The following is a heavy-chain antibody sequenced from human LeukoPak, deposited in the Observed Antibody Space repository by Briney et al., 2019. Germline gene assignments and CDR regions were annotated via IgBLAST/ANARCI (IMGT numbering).Heavy chain of an antibody. V-gene: IGHV1-69*04. CDR3: ATRAASSSSWLGDWFDP. J-gene: IGHJ5*02. CDR2: IIPILGIA. Sequence: SVKVSCKASGGTFSSYAISWVRQAPGQGLEWMGRIIPILGIANYAQMFQGRVTITADKSTSTAYMELSSLRSEDTAVYYCATRAASSSSWLGDWFDPWGQGTLVTVSS. D-gene: IGHD6-13*01. CDR1: GGTFSSYA.